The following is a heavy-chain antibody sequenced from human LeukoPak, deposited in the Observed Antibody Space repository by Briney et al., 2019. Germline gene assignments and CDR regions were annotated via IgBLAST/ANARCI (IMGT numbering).Heavy chain of an antibody. Sequence: PSETLSLTCPVSGGSISSGRYYWGWIRQPPGKGLEWIGTIFYSGSTNYNPSLKSRVSIAVDTSKNQFSLRLSSVTAADTAVYYCARQPRDFLTGSYRRSYYYSYMDVWGNGATVTVSS. V-gene: IGHV4-39*01. CDR2: IFYSGST. J-gene: IGHJ6*03. CDR1: GGSISSGRYY. CDR3: ARQPRDFLTGSYRRSYYYSYMDV. D-gene: IGHD3/OR15-3a*01.